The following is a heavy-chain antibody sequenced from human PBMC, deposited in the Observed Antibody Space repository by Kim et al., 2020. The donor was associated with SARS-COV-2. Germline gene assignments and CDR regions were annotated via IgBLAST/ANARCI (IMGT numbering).Heavy chain of an antibody. CDR3: ARDGGGYSYVPPFDY. CDR2: ISAYNGNT. D-gene: IGHD5-18*01. J-gene: IGHJ4*02. Sequence: ASVKVSCKASGYTFTSYGISWVRQAPGQGLEWMGWISAYNGNTNYAQKLQGRVTMTTDTSTSTAYMELRSLRSDDTAVYYCARDGGGYSYVPPFDYWGQGTLVTVSS. CDR1: GYTFTSYG. V-gene: IGHV1-18*01.